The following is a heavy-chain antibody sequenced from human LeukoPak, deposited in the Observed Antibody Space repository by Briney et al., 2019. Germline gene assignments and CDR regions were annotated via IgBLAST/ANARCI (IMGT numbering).Heavy chain of an antibody. CDR1: GFTFSSYG. Sequence: GRSLRLSCAASGFTFSSYGMHWVRQAPGKGLEWVAVISYDGSNKYYADSVKGRFTISRDNSRNTLYLQMNSLRAEDTAVYYCARTYGDYVYILGYWGQGTLVTVSS. J-gene: IGHJ4*02. CDR2: ISYDGSNK. CDR3: ARTYGDYVYILGY. V-gene: IGHV3-30*03. D-gene: IGHD4-17*01.